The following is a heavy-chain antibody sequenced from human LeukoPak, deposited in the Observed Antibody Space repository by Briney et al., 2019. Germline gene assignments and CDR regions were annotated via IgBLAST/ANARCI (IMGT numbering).Heavy chain of an antibody. CDR1: GYTFTDYF. CDR2: INPNIGDA. D-gene: IGHD2-21*02. Sequence: ASVKVSCKASGYTFTDYFIHWVRQAPGQGLEWMGWINPNIGDASYAQKFQDRVTMARDRSINTAYMELSRLTSDDTAVYYCARMALDGGDSIGFDSWGQGTLVTVSS. CDR3: ARMALDGGDSIGFDS. V-gene: IGHV1-2*02. J-gene: IGHJ5*01.